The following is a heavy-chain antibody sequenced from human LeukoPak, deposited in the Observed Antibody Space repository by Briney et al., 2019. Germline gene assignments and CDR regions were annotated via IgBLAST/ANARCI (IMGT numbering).Heavy chain of an antibody. CDR3: ARVYIYSRWDLPEYYGMDV. J-gene: IGHJ6*02. D-gene: IGHD1-26*01. CDR1: GYTFTSYD. CDR2: MNPNSGNT. V-gene: IGHV1-8*01. Sequence: ASVKVSCKASGYTFTSYDINWVRQATGQGLEWMGWMNPNSGNTGYAQKFQGRVTMTRNTSISTAYMELSSLRSEDTAVYYCARVYIYSRWDLPEYYGMDVWGQGTTVTVSS.